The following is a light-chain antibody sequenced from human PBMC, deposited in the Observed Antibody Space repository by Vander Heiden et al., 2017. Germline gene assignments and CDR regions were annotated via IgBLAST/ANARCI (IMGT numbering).Light chain of an antibody. CDR3: QQYNNWPPIT. Sequence: EIVMTQSPATLSVSPGDSATLSCRASRNIDNTLAWYQQKPGQAPRLLIYIGVTRATGVPARFSASGSGTEFTLTISSLQSEDFAIYYCQQYNNWPPITFGQGTRLEIK. J-gene: IGKJ5*01. V-gene: IGKV3-15*01. CDR1: RNIDNT. CDR2: IGV.